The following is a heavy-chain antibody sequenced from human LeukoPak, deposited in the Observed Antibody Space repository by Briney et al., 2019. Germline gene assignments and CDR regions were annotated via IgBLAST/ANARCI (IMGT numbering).Heavy chain of an antibody. J-gene: IGHJ4*02. CDR3: EHCSGGSCYS. V-gene: IGHV4-34*01. D-gene: IGHD2-15*01. CDR1: GGSFSGYY. CDR2: INHSGST. Sequence: KSSETLSLTCAVYGGSFSGYYWSWIRQPPGKGLEWIGEINHSGSTNYNPSLKSRVTISVDASKNQFSLKLSSVTAADTAVYYCEHCSGGSCYSWGQGTLVTVSS.